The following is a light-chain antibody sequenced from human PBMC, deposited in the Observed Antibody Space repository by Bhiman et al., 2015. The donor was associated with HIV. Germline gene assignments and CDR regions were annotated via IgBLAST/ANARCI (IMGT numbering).Light chain of an antibody. CDR2: DNN. Sequence: QSVLTQPPSVSAASGQKVTISCSGSSSNIGNNYVSWYQQLPGTAPKLLIYDNNKRPSGISDRFSGSKSGTSATLGITGLQTGDEADYYCGTWDSSLSAEVFGGGTKLTVL. CDR3: GTWDSSLSAEV. CDR1: SSNIGNNY. V-gene: IGLV1-51*01. J-gene: IGLJ3*02.